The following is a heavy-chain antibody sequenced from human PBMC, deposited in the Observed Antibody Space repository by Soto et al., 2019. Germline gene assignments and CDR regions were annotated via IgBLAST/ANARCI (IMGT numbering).Heavy chain of an antibody. J-gene: IGHJ4*02. D-gene: IGHD2-21*02. CDR2: MSPDSGNA. CDR3: EVTTGY. CDR1: GYTFTDYD. V-gene: IGHV1-8*01. Sequence: QVQVVQSRAEVKKPGASVRVSCKTSGYTFTDYDINWVRQATGQGLEWMGWMSPDSGNAGYAQQFQGRVTMTRNTSIXTAXMELRSLRSEDTXVYYCEVTTGYWGQGTMVTVSS.